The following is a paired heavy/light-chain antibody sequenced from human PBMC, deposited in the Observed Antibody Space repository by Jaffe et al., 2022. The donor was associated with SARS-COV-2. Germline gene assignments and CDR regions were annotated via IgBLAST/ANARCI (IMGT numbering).Heavy chain of an antibody. D-gene: IGHD2-8*02. CDR1: GFSFSSYG. Sequence: QVQMVESGGGVVQPGGSLRLSCVTSGFSFSSYGMVWVRLSPGKGLDWVALIRFDGSHQYYADSVEGRFTISRDNSRNTLYLQLDSLRAEDTAVYYCARQYWLGELKALDYWGRGTQVTVSS. V-gene: IGHV3-33*01. J-gene: IGHJ4*02. CDR3: ARQYWLGELKALDY. CDR2: IRFDGSHQ.
Light chain of an antibody. CDR3: QHYGGAPPYT. V-gene: IGKV3-20*01. Sequence: EIVLTQSPGTLSLSPGERVTLSCRTSQSVSSNSLVWYQQRPGQAPRLLIYGASSRASGIPDRFSGSGSGTDFTLTISRLEPEDLAVYYCQHYGGAPPYTFGQGTKLEIK. CDR1: QSVSSNS. CDR2: GAS. J-gene: IGKJ2*01.